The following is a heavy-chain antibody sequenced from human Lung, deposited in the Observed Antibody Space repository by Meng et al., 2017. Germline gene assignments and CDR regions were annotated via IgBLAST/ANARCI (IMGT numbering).Heavy chain of an antibody. Sequence: QLPLEESAPRLVQPSGPLSLACAVSGDSITRTQWWSWLRQTPGKGLEWIGEISHSGSTVYRPSLQGRVSISLDKSNNEFSLKLTSVTAADTAVYYCARETLRELGLFHYWGQGILVTVSS. CDR1: GDSITRTQW. V-gene: IGHV4-4*02. J-gene: IGHJ4*02. D-gene: IGHD1-7*01. CDR3: ARETLRELGLFHY. CDR2: ISHSGST.